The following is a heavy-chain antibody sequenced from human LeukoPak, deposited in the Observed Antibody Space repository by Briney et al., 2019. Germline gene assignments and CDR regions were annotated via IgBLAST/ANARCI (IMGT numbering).Heavy chain of an antibody. CDR3: ARAGSITMIVVGDF. V-gene: IGHV3-30-3*01. CDR1: GFTFSSYA. J-gene: IGHJ4*02. D-gene: IGHD3-22*01. Sequence: GSLRLSCAASGFTFSSYAMHWVRQAPGKGLEWVAVISYDGSNKYYADSVKGRFTISRDNSKNTLYLQMNSLRAEDTAVYYCARAGSITMIVVGDFWGQGTLVTVSS. CDR2: ISYDGSNK.